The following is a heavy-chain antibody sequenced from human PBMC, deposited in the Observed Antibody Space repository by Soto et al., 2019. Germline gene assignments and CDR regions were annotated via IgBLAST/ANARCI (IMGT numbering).Heavy chain of an antibody. Sequence: SETLSLTCTVSGGSISSGGYYWSWIRQHPGKGLEWIGYIYYSGSTYYNPSLKSRVTISVDTSKNQFSLKLSSVTAADTAVYYCARYGGKVALAFDIWGQGTMVNVSS. J-gene: IGHJ3*02. CDR2: IYYSGST. CDR3: ARYGGKVALAFDI. V-gene: IGHV4-31*03. D-gene: IGHD1-26*01. CDR1: GGSISSGGYY.